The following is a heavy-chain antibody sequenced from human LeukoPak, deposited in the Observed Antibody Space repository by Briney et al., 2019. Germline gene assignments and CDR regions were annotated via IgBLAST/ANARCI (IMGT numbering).Heavy chain of an antibody. D-gene: IGHD3-3*01. CDR2: IYVTGNT. J-gene: IGHJ3*01. V-gene: IGHV4-4*07. CDR1: GDSINNYN. CDR3: ARAFTIFGAGGFDV. Sequence: PSETLSLTCTISGDSINNYNWNWIRQPAGKGLERIGRIYVTGNTNYNPSLKSRVAMSVDTSKNHFSLRLTSVTAADTAVYYCARAFTIFGAGGFDVWGQGTFVTVSS.